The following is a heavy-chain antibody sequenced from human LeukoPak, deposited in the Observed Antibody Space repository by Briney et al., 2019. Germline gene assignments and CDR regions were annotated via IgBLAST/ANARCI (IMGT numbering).Heavy chain of an antibody. CDR3: ARRGEFHMCDWFDS. CDR1: GYTFTTYW. J-gene: IGHJ5*01. CDR2: IYPGDSDT. Sequence: GESLKISCKGSGYTFTTYWIAWVRQMPGKGLEWMGIIYPGDSDTRYSPSFQGQVTMSADKSSNTAYLQWSSLRASDTAIYYCARRGEFHMCDWFDSWGQGTLVTVSS. V-gene: IGHV5-51*01. D-gene: IGHD3-10*01.